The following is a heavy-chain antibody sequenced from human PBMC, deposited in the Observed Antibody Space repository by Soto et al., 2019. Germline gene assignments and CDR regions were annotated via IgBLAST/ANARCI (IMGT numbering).Heavy chain of an antibody. CDR2: FYYSGST. V-gene: IGHV4-59*08. CDR3: VRHASDNGGHAEDWHFDL. D-gene: IGHD4-17*01. Sequence: QVQLQESGPGLVRPSETLSLTCTVSGGSISGYYWTWIRQPPGKGLEWIGYFYYSGSTNYNPSLKSRVTMSIHXXTXQXXLKLSSVLAADSAVYYCVRHASDNGGHAEDWHFDLWGRGTLVTVSS. CDR1: GGSISGYY. J-gene: IGHJ2*01.